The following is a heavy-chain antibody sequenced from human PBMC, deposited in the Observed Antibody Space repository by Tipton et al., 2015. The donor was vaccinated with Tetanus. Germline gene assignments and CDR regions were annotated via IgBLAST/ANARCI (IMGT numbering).Heavy chain of an antibody. CDR2: IYYSGST. Sequence: LRLSCTVSGGSISSSSYYWGWIRQPPGKGLEWIGSIYYSGSTYYNPSLKSRVTISVDTSKNQFSLKLSSVTAADTAVYYCASTIESAAANWYFDLWGRGTLITVSS. J-gene: IGHJ2*01. V-gene: IGHV4-39*01. CDR1: GGSISSSSYY. CDR3: ASTIESAAANWYFDL. D-gene: IGHD2-2*01.